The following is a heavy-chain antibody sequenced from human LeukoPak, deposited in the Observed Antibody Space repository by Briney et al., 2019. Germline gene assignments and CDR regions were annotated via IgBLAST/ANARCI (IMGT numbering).Heavy chain of an antibody. V-gene: IGHV3-7*01. CDR1: GFTFRKHW. CDR3: ARDYTGGWNDY. D-gene: IGHD7-27*01. Sequence: PGESLRLSCAADGFTFRKHWMSWVRQAMGKGLECVAKIKEDGSEKHYVDSVKGRFTISRDNTKNSLYLQMNSLRAEDTAVYYCARDYTGGWNDYWGQGTLVTVSS. CDR2: IKEDGSEK. J-gene: IGHJ4*02.